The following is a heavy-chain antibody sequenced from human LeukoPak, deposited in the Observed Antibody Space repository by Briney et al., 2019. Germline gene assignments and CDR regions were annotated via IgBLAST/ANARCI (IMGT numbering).Heavy chain of an antibody. D-gene: IGHD6-6*01. Sequence: GGSLRLSCAASGFTFSSFGMSWVRQAPGKGGEGISTISGGGGTIYYADSVRGRFAISRDNSMDTLSLQMNSLGAEDTALYYCAKGRYSSSSAYFDYWGQGALVTVSS. CDR2: ISGGGGTI. CDR1: GFTFSSFG. V-gene: IGHV3-23*01. J-gene: IGHJ4*02. CDR3: AKGRYSSSSAYFDY.